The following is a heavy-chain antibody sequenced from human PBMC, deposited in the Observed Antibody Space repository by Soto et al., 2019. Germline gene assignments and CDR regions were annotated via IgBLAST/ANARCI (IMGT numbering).Heavy chain of an antibody. CDR3: AGGRGDFDA. CDR1: GASLSDNY. Sequence: PSETLSLTCAVYGASLSDNYCNWLRQPPGKGLEWIGEINHSGKTNYNPSLRSRVTIAIDPSKNQLYLNLRSVSAADTAVYYCAGGRGDFDAWGQGTPVTVSS. V-gene: IGHV4-34*01. D-gene: IGHD2-21*01. J-gene: IGHJ5*02. CDR2: INHSGKT.